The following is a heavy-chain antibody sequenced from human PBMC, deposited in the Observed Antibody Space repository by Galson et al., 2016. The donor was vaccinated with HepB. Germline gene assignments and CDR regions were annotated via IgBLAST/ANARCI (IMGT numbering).Heavy chain of an antibody. CDR3: ARVDEGYYYLIDY. CDR1: GFTFSMYG. V-gene: IGHV3-23*01. CDR2: ISGSGGST. Sequence: SLRLSCAASGFTFSMYGMSWVRQAPGKGLEWVSAISGSGGSTYYADSVKGRFTISRDNAKNSLYLQMNSLRDEDTAVYYCARVDEGYYYLIDYWGQGTLVTVSS. D-gene: IGHD3-22*01. J-gene: IGHJ4*02.